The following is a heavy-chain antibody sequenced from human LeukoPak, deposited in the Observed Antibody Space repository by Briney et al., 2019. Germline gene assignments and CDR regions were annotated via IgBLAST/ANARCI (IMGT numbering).Heavy chain of an antibody. CDR3: ARNKGRYGSGRVHFDP. V-gene: IGHV4-4*02. CDR1: GGSISSSNW. D-gene: IGHD3-10*01. J-gene: IGHJ5*02. CDR2: IYHSGST. Sequence: SETLSLTCAVSGGSISSSNWWSWVRQPPGKGLEWIGEIYHSGSTNYNPSLKSRVTIPVDKSKNQFSLKLSSVTAADTAVYYCARNKGRYGSGRVHFDPWGQGTLVTVSS.